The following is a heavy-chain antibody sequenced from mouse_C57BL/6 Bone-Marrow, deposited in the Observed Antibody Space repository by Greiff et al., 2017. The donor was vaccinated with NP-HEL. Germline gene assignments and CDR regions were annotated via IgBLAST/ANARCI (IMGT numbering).Heavy chain of an antibody. CDR3: ARHYYGSSYVRYFDV. CDR1: GFTFSSYT. V-gene: IGHV5-9*01. D-gene: IGHD1-1*01. Sequence: EVKVEESGGGLVKPGGSLKLSCAASGFTFSSYTMSWVRQTPEKRLEWVATISGGGGNTYYPDSVTGRFTISRDNAKNTLYLQMSSLRSEDTALYYCARHYYGSSYVRYFDVWGTGTTVTVSS. J-gene: IGHJ1*03. CDR2: ISGGGGNT.